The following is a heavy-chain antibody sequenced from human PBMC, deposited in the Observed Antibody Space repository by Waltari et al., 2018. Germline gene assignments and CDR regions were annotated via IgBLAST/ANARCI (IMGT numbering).Heavy chain of an antibody. CDR2: VSWSGSTV. Sequence: EVQLVESGGGLVQRGRPLRLSCAASGFDFYVYAMHWVRQVPGKGLEWVSVVSWSGSTVGYADSVNGRFAISRDNAKNSLYLQMNSLRVEDTAFYYCAASRGVYWYFDFWGRGTLVSVSS. CDR1: GFDFYVYA. D-gene: IGHD3-16*01. V-gene: IGHV3-9*01. J-gene: IGHJ2*01. CDR3: AASRGVYWYFDF.